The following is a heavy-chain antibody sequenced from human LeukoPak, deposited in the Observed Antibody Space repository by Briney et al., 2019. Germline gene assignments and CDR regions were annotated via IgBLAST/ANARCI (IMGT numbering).Heavy chain of an antibody. J-gene: IGHJ6*02. CDR1: GLTFSCYA. V-gene: IGHV3-23*01. D-gene: IGHD1-1*01. CDR3: ARVQLERRHYYYGMDV. Sequence: PGGSLRFSSSASGLTFSCYALTWVRPAPGDGLLWVSSITGSGAGTFYADSVKGRFTISRDNSKNTLYLQMNSLRAEDTAVYYCARVQLERRHYYYGMDVWGQGTTVTVSS. CDR2: ITGSGAGT.